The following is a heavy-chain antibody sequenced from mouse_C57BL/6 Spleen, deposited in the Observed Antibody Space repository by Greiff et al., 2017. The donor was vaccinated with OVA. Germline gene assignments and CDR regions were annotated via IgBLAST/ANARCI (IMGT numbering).Heavy chain of an antibody. J-gene: IGHJ1*03. D-gene: IGHD1-1*01. CDR2: INPNYGTT. Sequence: VQLQQSGPELVKPGASVKISCKASGYSFTDYNMNWVKQSNGKRLEWIGVINPNYGTTSYNQKFKGKAKLTVDQSSSTAYMQLHSLTSEDSAVYSCARLNGSSWYFDVWGTGTTVTVSS. CDR1: GYSFTDYN. CDR3: ARLNGSSWYFDV. V-gene: IGHV1-39*01.